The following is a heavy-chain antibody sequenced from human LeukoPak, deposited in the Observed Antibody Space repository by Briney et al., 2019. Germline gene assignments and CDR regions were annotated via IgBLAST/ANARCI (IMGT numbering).Heavy chain of an antibody. CDR3: ARVDRGSYLMFYYVDY. CDR2: ISGSGSST. D-gene: IGHD1-26*01. J-gene: IGHJ4*02. Sequence: GGTLRLSCAASGFTFRRYGMSWVRQAPEKGLEWVSAISGSGSSTYYGDSVKGRFTISRDNSKNTLYLQMNSLRAEDTAVYYCARVDRGSYLMFYYVDYWGQGTLVTVSS. V-gene: IGHV3-23*01. CDR1: GFTFRRYG.